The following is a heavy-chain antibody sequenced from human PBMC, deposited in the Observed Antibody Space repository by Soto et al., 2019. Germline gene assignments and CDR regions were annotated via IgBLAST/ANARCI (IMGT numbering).Heavy chain of an antibody. D-gene: IGHD6-19*01. J-gene: IGHJ6*02. V-gene: IGHV3-30*18. CDR3: AKARSNGWDGIYYDGMDV. CDR1: GFTFSNYG. Sequence: QVQLVESGGGVVQPGRSLRLSCAASGFTFSNYGMHWVRQAPGKGLEWVAVISYDGINNYYADSVKGRFTISRDNSKNALLLQRTSLRAEDPAVYYWAKARSNGWDGIYYDGMDVWGQGPTVTVSS. CDR2: ISYDGINN.